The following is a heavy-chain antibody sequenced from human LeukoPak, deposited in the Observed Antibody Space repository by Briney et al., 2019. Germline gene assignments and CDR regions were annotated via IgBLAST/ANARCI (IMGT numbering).Heavy chain of an antibody. D-gene: IGHD3-9*01. CDR1: GFTFSSYA. J-gene: IGHJ3*02. CDR3: AKAAGLRYFDWTI. CDR2: ISYDGSNK. V-gene: IGHV3-30-3*01. Sequence: GRSLRLSCAASGFTFSSYAMHWVRQAPGKGLEWVAVISYDGSNKYYADSVKGRFTISRDNSKNTLYLQMNSLRAEDTAVYYCAKAAGLRYFDWTIWGQGTMVTVSS.